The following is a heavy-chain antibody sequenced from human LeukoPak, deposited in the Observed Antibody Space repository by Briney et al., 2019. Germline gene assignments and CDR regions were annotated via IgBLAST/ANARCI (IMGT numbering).Heavy chain of an antibody. J-gene: IGHJ4*02. D-gene: IGHD2-2*01. Sequence: GGSLRLSCAASGFTFSSYGMHWVRQAPGKGLEWVAVISYDGSDKYYADSVKGRFTISRDNSKNTLYLQMNSLRAEDTAVYYCAKAQDIVVVPAAQHTLFDYWGQGTLVTVSS. CDR1: GFTFSSYG. CDR2: ISYDGSDK. V-gene: IGHV3-30*18. CDR3: AKAQDIVVVPAAQHTLFDY.